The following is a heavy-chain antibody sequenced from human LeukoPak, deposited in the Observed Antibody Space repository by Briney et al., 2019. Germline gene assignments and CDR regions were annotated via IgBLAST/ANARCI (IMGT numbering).Heavy chain of an antibody. D-gene: IGHD1-7*01. CDR1: GRSISSYY. V-gene: IGHV4-4*07. CDR3: ARETPNWNYGFDAFDI. Sequence: SETLSLTCTVSGRSISSYYWSWIRQPAGKGLEWIGRIYTSGSTNYNPSLKSRVTMSVETSKNQFSLKLSSVTAADTAVYYCARETPNWNYGFDAFDIWGQGTMVTVST. CDR2: IYTSGST. J-gene: IGHJ3*02.